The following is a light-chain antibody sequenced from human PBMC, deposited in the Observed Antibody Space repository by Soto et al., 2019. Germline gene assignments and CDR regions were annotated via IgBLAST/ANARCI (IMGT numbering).Light chain of an antibody. J-gene: IGKJ5*01. CDR3: QQHGQWHIT. CDR1: QSVSSN. Sequence: EIVMTQSPANLSLSPGESATLSCRASQSVSSNLAWYQQKPGQAPRLLIYGASTRATGIPARFSGSGSGTEFTLTISRLQSEDVATDYGQQHGQWHITFGPGTRLEI. V-gene: IGKV3-15*01. CDR2: GAS.